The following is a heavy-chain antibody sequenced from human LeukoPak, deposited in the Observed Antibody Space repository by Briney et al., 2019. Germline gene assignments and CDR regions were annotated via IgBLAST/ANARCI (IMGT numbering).Heavy chain of an antibody. CDR3: AKEQNLHLSLDY. J-gene: IGHJ4*02. CDR1: GFTFSSYG. V-gene: IGHV3-30*18. Sequence: GGSLRLSCAASGFTFSSYGMHWVRQAPGKGLEWVAVISYDGSNKYYADSVKGRFTISRGNSKNTLYLQMNSLRAEDTAVYYCAKEQNLHLSLDYWGQGTLVTVSS. CDR2: ISYDGSNK.